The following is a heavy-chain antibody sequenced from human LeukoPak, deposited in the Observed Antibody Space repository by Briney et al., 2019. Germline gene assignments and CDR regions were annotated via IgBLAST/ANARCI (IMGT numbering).Heavy chain of an antibody. CDR3: ARGNRAQLWLPVDAFDI. Sequence: PGRSLRLSCAASGFTFDDYAMHWVRQAPGKGLEWVSGISWNSGSIGYADSVKGRFTISRDNAKNSLYLQMNSLRAEDTAVYYCARGNRAQLWLPVDAFDIWGQGTMVTVSS. V-gene: IGHV3-9*01. CDR2: ISWNSGSI. CDR1: GFTFDDYA. J-gene: IGHJ3*02. D-gene: IGHD5-18*01.